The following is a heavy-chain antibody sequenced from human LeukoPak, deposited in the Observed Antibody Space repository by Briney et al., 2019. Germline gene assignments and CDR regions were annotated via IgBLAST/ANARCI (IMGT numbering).Heavy chain of an antibody. V-gene: IGHV3-7*01. CDR2: IKQDGSEK. Sequence: GGSLRLSCAASGFTFSSYWMSWVRQAPGKGLEWVANIKQDGSEKYYVDSVKGRFTISRDNSKNTLSLQMNSLRAEDTAVYYCAYSSGLDYWGQGTLVTVSS. J-gene: IGHJ4*02. D-gene: IGHD6-19*01. CDR1: GFTFSSYW. CDR3: AYSSGLDY.